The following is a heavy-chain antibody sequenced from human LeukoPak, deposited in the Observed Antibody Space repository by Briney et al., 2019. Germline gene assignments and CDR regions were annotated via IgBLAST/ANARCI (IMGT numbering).Heavy chain of an antibody. Sequence: GGSLRLSCAASGFTFSSYWMSWVRQAPGKGLEWVANIKQDGSEKYYVDSVKGRFTISRDNAKNSLYLQMNSLRAEDTAVYYCARAKPHIVVVTAIPDYWGQGTLVTVSS. V-gene: IGHV3-7*01. CDR1: GFTFSSYW. D-gene: IGHD2-21*02. CDR2: IKQDGSEK. J-gene: IGHJ4*02. CDR3: ARAKPHIVVVTAIPDY.